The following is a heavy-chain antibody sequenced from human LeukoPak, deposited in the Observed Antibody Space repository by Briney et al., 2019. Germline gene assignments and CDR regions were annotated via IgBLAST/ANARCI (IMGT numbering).Heavy chain of an antibody. Sequence: GGSLRLSCAASGFTFRNYGMSWVRQAPGKGLVWVSRIKSDVSNTTYADSVKGRFTISRDNAKNTLYLQMNSLRAEDTAVYYCARAQRYSYGYDYWGQGTLVTVSS. CDR1: GFTFRNYG. J-gene: IGHJ4*02. D-gene: IGHD5-18*01. CDR2: IKSDVSNT. V-gene: IGHV3-74*01. CDR3: ARAQRYSYGYDY.